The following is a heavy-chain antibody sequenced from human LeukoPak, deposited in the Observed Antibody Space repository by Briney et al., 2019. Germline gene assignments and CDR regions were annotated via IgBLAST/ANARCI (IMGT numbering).Heavy chain of an antibody. Sequence: GGSLRLSCAASGFTFSIYALTWVRQAPGKGLEWVSTISGSGGSTYYADSVKGRFTISRDNSKNTLYLQMNSLRAEDTAVYYCAKVGYKDIVVVVAAVNWFDPWGQGTLVTVSS. D-gene: IGHD2-15*01. J-gene: IGHJ5*02. V-gene: IGHV3-23*01. CDR1: GFTFSIYA. CDR2: ISGSGGST. CDR3: AKVGYKDIVVVVAAVNWFDP.